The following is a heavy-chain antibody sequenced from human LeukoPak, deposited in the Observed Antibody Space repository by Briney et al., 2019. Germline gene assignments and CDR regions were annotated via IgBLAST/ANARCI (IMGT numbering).Heavy chain of an antibody. CDR2: ISYDGSNK. CDR1: GFTFSSYA. CDR3: ARDSLLLWFGELLYHDAFDI. Sequence: GGSLRLSCAASGFTFSSYAMHWVRQAPGKGLEWVADISYDGSNKYYADSVKGRFTISRDNSKNTMYLQMNSLRAEDTAVYYCARDSLLLWFGELLYHDAFDIWGQGTMVTVSS. V-gene: IGHV3-30*04. D-gene: IGHD3-10*01. J-gene: IGHJ3*02.